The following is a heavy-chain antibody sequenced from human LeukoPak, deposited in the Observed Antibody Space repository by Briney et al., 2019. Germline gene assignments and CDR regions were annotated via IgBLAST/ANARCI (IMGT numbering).Heavy chain of an antibody. CDR2: INPNSGGT. CDR3: ARWAVSGNFDY. V-gene: IGHV1-2*02. CDR1: GYTFTGYY. J-gene: IGHJ4*02. D-gene: IGHD6-19*01. Sequence: ASVKVSCTASGYTFTGYYMHWVRQAPGQGLEWMGWINPNSGGTNYAQKFQGRVTMTRDTSISTAYMELSRLRSDDTALYYCARWAVSGNFDYWGQGTLVTVSS.